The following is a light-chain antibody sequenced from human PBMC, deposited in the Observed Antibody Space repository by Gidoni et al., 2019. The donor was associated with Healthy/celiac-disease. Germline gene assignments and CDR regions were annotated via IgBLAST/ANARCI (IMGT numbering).Light chain of an antibody. CDR2: DAS. Sequence: DIQMTQSPSTLSASAGDRVTITCRASQSISSWLAWYQQKPGKAPKLLIYDASSVESGVPSRCSGSGSGTEFTRTISSLQPDDFATYYCQQYKSSLTFGGGTKVEIK. J-gene: IGKJ4*01. V-gene: IGKV1-5*01. CDR3: QQYKSSLT. CDR1: QSISSW.